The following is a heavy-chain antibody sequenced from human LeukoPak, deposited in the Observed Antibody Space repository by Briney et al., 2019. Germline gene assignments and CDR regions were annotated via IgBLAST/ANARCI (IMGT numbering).Heavy chain of an antibody. CDR2: ISYDGSNK. CDR3: AKALLFDY. CDR1: GFTFSSYG. V-gene: IGHV3-30*18. Sequence: GGSLRLSCAASGFTFSSYGMHWVRQAPGKGLEWVAVISYDGSNKYYADSVKGRFTISRGNSKNTLYLQMNSLRAEDTAVYYCAKALLFDYWGQGTLVTVSS. J-gene: IGHJ4*02.